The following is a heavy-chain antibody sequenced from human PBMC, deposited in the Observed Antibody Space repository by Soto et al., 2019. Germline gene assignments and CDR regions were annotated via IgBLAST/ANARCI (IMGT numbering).Heavy chain of an antibody. CDR1: GGTFSSYT. J-gene: IGHJ3*02. CDR3: ARFRQAAGDAFDI. Sequence: QVQLVQSGAEVKKPGSSVKVSCKASGGTFSSYTISWVRQAPGQGLEWMGRIIPILGIANYAQKFQGRVTXTXDXXTSTAYMELSSLRSEDTAVYYCARFRQAAGDAFDIWGQGTMVTVSS. CDR2: IIPILGIA. V-gene: IGHV1-69*02. D-gene: IGHD6-13*01.